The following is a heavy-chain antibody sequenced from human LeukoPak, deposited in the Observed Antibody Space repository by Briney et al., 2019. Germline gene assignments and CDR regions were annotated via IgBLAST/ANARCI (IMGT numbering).Heavy chain of an antibody. J-gene: IGHJ4*02. CDR3: TTAGYCTNGVCYDY. D-gene: IGHD2-8*01. CDR1: GFTFINAW. Sequence: GGSLRLSCAASGFTFINAWMGWVRRAPGKGLEWVGRIKSKTDGGTTEYAAPVKGRFIISRDVSKNTVHLQMNSLKTDDTAVYYCTTAGYCTNGVCYDYWGQGTLVTVSS. V-gene: IGHV3-15*01. CDR2: IKSKTDGGTT.